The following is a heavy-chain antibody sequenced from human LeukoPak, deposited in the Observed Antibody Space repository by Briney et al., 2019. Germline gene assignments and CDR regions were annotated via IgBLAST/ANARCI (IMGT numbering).Heavy chain of an antibody. CDR1: GGSVSSASYY. CDR2: IYASGNT. D-gene: IGHD1-1*01. J-gene: IGHJ6*02. V-gene: IGHV4-61*01. Sequence: SETLSLTCTVSGGSVSSASYYWTWIRQPPGKGLEWIGYIYASGNTNYNPSLKSRVTISVDTSKNQFSLKLSSVTAADTAAYYCARVGGTNYYYYGMDVWGQGTTVTVSS. CDR3: ARVGGTNYYYYGMDV.